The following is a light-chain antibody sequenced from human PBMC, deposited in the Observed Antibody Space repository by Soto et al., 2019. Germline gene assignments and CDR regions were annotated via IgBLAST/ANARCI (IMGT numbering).Light chain of an antibody. CDR2: GAS. V-gene: IGKV3-20*01. Sequence: EIVLTQSPATLSLSPGERATLSCRASQSVSGYLAWYQQKPGQAPRLLIHGASTRATGVPARFSGSGSGTDFTLTISRLEPEDFAVYYCQQYGSLSWTFGQGTKVDIK. CDR1: QSVSGY. J-gene: IGKJ1*01. CDR3: QQYGSLSWT.